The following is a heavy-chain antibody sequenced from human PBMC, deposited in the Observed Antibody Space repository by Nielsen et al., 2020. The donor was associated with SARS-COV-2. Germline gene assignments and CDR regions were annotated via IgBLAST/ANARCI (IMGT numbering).Heavy chain of an antibody. D-gene: IGHD3-16*02. Sequence: GGSLRLSCAASGFTFEDYGMSWVRQAPGKGLEWVSAISGIGGSTYYADSVKGRFTISRDNSKNTLYLQMNSLRAEDTAVYYCAKLGSDHALRLTYYFDYWGQGTLVTVSS. CDR2: ISGIGGST. CDR3: AKLGSDHALRLTYYFDY. CDR1: GFTFEDYG. J-gene: IGHJ4*02. V-gene: IGHV3-23*01.